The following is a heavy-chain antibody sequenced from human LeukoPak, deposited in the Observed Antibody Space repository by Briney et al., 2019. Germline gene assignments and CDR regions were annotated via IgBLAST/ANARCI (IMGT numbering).Heavy chain of an antibody. CDR2: IKPEGKEK. V-gene: IGHV3-7*04. CDR3: ARDGIDY. J-gene: IGHJ4*02. Sequence: GGSRRLSCAASGFTFNSYWMSWVRQAPGNGLEWVDNIKPEGKEKFYVDSVKGRFTISRDNANNSVCLQMNSLTAEDTAVYYCARDGIDYWGQGTLVTVSS. D-gene: IGHD1-26*01. CDR1: GFTFNSYW.